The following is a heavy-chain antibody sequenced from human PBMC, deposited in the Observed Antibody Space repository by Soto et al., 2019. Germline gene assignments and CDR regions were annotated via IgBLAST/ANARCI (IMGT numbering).Heavy chain of an antibody. V-gene: IGHV4-34*02. CDR3: ARGKGYTGYDCVDP. CDR2: IDHTGST. Sequence: QVQLQQWGAGLLKPSETLSLTCAVYGGSFSGYYWSWIRQSPKKGLEWIGEIDHTGSTNYNPSLRSRVSISIDTSKNQFALRLSPVTAADTAVYYCARGKGYTGYDCVDPWGQGTLVTVSS. J-gene: IGHJ5*02. CDR1: GGSFSGYY. D-gene: IGHD5-12*01.